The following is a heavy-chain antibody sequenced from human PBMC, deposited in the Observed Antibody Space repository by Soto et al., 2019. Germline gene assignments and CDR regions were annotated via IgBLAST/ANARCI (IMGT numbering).Heavy chain of an antibody. V-gene: IGHV1-18*01. Sequence: WASVKVSCKASGYTFTSYGISWVRQAPGQGLEWMGWISAYNGNTNYAQKLQGRVTMTTDTSTSTAYMELRSLRSDDTAVYYCAREGTYCSSTSCYYYGMDVWGQGTTVIVSS. CDR3: AREGTYCSSTSCYYYGMDV. J-gene: IGHJ6*02. CDR2: ISAYNGNT. CDR1: GYTFTSYG. D-gene: IGHD2-2*01.